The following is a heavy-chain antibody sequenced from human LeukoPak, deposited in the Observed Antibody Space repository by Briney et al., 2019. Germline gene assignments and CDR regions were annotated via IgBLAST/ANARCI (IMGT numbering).Heavy chain of an antibody. J-gene: IGHJ3*02. CDR3: ARVSGNSAAGDTFDI. CDR2: INHSGST. V-gene: IGHV4-34*01. Sequence: KPSETLSHSCAVYGGSFSGYYWSWIRQPPGRGLEWIGEINHSGSTSYNPSLKSRVTISVDTSKNQFSLKLNSVTAADTAVYYCARVSGNSAAGDTFDIWGQGTTVTASS. CDR1: GGSFSGYY. D-gene: IGHD4-23*01.